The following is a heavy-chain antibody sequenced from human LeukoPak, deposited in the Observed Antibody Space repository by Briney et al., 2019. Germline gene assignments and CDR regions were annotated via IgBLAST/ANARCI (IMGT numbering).Heavy chain of an antibody. V-gene: IGHV4-38-2*02. Sequence: SETLSLTCTVSGYSNNRGYYWDWIRQPPGKGLEWIGSIYHSGSTYYNPSLKGRVTISVDTSKNQFSLNLSSVTAADTAIYYCTRQYSVSSTDYWGQGTLVTVSS. D-gene: IGHD6-6*01. CDR2: IYHSGST. J-gene: IGHJ4*02. CDR1: GYSNNRGYY. CDR3: TRQYSVSSTDY.